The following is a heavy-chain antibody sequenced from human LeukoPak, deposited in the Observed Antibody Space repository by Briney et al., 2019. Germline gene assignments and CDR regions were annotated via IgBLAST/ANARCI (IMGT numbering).Heavy chain of an antibody. D-gene: IGHD3-22*01. V-gene: IGHV3-23*01. J-gene: IGHJ4*02. Sequence: PGGSLRLSCAASGFTFSNYAMSWVRQAPGKGLEWVSAISGNGGGAYYADSVKGWFTISRDNSKNTLYLQMNSLRAEDTAVYYCAKGTKVIVVDNYFDYWGQGTLVTVSS. CDR3: AKGTKVIVVDNYFDY. CDR1: GFTFSNYA. CDR2: ISGNGGGA.